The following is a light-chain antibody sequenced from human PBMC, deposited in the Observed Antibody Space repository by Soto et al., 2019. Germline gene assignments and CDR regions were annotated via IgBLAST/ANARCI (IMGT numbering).Light chain of an antibody. CDR3: QQSYSTPPVT. Sequence: DIQLTQSPSFLSASVGDRVTITCRASQGISSYLAWYQQKPGKAPNLLIYVASSLQSEVPSRFSGSGSGTDFTLTISSLQPEDFATYYCQQSYSTPPVTFGPGTKVDIK. CDR2: VAS. V-gene: IGKV1-39*01. J-gene: IGKJ3*01. CDR1: QGISSY.